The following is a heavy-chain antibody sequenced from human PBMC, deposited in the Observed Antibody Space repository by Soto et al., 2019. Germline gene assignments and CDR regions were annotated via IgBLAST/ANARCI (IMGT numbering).Heavy chain of an antibody. J-gene: IGHJ4*02. CDR1: GYTFTSYG. V-gene: IGHV1-18*01. CDR2: ISGDNGQT. CDR3: ASGADGDY. D-gene: IGHD3-10*01. Sequence: ASVKVSCKASGYTFTSYGISWVRQAPGQGLEWMGWISGDNGQTTYGQKFRGRVTMTTDTSTSTAYMELRSLRSDDTAVYYCASGADGDYWGQGTLVTVSS.